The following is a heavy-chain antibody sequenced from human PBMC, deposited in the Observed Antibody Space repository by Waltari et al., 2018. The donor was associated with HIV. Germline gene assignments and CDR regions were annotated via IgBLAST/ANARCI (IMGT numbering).Heavy chain of an antibody. Sequence: QVQLPASGPGLVQPSETLSLTCTVAGASISSYYWTWIRQPPGKGLDWTGYTFYSGGTNYNPSLKSRVTISVDTAKNQLTLKLTSVTAADTAVYYCARGANWFDPWGQGTLVTVSS. CDR1: GASISSYY. V-gene: IGHV4-59*01. CDR3: ARGANWFDP. CDR2: TFYSGGT. J-gene: IGHJ5*02.